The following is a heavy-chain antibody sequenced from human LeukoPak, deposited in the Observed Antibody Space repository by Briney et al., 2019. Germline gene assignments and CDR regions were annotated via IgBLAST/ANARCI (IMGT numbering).Heavy chain of an antibody. V-gene: IGHV4-4*02. J-gene: IGHJ3*02. D-gene: IGHD3-10*01. CDR2: IYHSGST. CDR3: ARGFYGSGSYSSPGFHAFDI. Sequence: PSGTLSLTCAVSGGSISSNNWWSWVRQPSGKGLEWIGEIYHSGSTDYNPSLESRVTISVDKSKNQFSLKLSSVTAADTAVYYCARGFYGSGSYSSPGFHAFDIWGQGTMVTVSS. CDR1: GGSISSNNW.